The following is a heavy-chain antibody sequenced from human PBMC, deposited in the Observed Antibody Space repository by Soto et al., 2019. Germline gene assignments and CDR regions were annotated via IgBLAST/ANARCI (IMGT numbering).Heavy chain of an antibody. V-gene: IGHV1-69*01. J-gene: IGHJ4*02. D-gene: IGHD2-15*01. CDR3: ARDVVRSTAGDS. Sequence: QVQLVQSGTEVKEPGSSVKVSCKASGSSFSTSSFDWVRQGPGQGLEWMGGIIPIFSRTNLAQKFQGRVTFSADESTRTTYMELRSLTSGDTAIYYCARDVVRSTAGDSWGQGTLVTVSS. CDR2: IIPIFSRT. CDR1: GSSFSTSS.